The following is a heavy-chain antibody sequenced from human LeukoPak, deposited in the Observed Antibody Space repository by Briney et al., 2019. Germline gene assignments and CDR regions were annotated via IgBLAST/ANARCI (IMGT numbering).Heavy chain of an antibody. V-gene: IGHV1-24*01. Sequence: ASVKVSCKVSGYTLTELSMHWVRQAPGKGLEWMGGFDPEDGETIYAQKFQGRVTMTEDTSTDTAYMELSSLRSEDTAVYYCATAPFYDYIWGSHRRDHFDYWGQGTLVTVSS. D-gene: IGHD3-16*02. CDR1: GYTLTELS. CDR3: ATAPFYDYIWGSHRRDHFDY. CDR2: FDPEDGET. J-gene: IGHJ4*02.